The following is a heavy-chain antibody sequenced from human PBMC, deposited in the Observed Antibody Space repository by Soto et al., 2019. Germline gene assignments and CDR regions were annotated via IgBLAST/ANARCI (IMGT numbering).Heavy chain of an antibody. CDR1: GFTFSSYS. CDR2: ISSSSSTI. Sequence: GGSLRLSCAASGFTFSSYSMNWVRQAPGKGLEWVSYISSSSSTIYYADSVKGRFTISRDNAKNSLYLQMNSLRAEDTAVYYCARDKYSSSGRKDGVFAFDIWGQGTMVTVSS. J-gene: IGHJ3*02. D-gene: IGHD6-6*01. CDR3: ARDKYSSSGRKDGVFAFDI. V-gene: IGHV3-48*01.